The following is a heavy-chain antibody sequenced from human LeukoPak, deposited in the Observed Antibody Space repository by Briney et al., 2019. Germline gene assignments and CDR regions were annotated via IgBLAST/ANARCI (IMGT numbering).Heavy chain of an antibody. V-gene: IGHV4-59*01. CDR1: GDSISSYY. CDR3: AKGYSSGWYVDTFDI. J-gene: IGHJ3*02. CDR2: IYYSGTT. Sequence: PSETLSLTCSVSGDSISSYYWSWNRQPPGKGLEWIGYIYYSGTTNYNPSLKSRVTISVDTSKNQFSLKLSSVTAADTAVYYCAKGYSSGWYVDTFDIWGQGTMVTVSS. D-gene: IGHD6-19*01.